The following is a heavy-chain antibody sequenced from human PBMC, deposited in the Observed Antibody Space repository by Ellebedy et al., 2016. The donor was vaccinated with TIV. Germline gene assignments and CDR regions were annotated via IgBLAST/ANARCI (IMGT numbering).Heavy chain of an antibody. Sequence: GESLKISCAASGFTFSDYYMSWIRQAPGKGLEWVSYISSSSSYTNYADSVKGRFTISRANAKNSLFLQMNSLRAEDTAVYYCASYCSSTSCPTDYYYGLDGWGQGTTVTVSS. V-gene: IGHV3-11*06. CDR2: ISSSSSYT. CDR1: GFTFSDYY. CDR3: ASYCSSTSCPTDYYYGLDG. J-gene: IGHJ6*02. D-gene: IGHD2-2*01.